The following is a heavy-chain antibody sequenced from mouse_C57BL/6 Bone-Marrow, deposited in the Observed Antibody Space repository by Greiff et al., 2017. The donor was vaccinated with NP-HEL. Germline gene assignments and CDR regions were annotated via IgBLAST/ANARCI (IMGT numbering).Heavy chain of an antibody. CDR2: ISSGGSYT. D-gene: IGHD1-1*01. J-gene: IGHJ3*01. Sequence: VQLKQSGGDLVKPGGSLKLSCAASGFTFSSYGMSWVRQTPDKRLEWVATISSGGSYTYYPDSVKGRFTISRDNAKNTLYLQMSSLKSEDTAMYYCASFTTPWFAYWGQGTLVTVSA. V-gene: IGHV5-6*01. CDR3: ASFTTPWFAY. CDR1: GFTFSSYG.